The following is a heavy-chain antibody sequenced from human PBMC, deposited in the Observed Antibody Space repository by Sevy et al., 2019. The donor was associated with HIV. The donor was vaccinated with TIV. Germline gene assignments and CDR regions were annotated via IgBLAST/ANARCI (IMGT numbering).Heavy chain of an antibody. D-gene: IGHD6-19*01. CDR1: GFTFSTYS. V-gene: IGHV3-48*01. J-gene: IGHJ4*02. CDR2: ISRSSRTM. Sequence: GGSLRLSCAASGFTFSTYSMNWVRQAPGKGLEWVSYISRSSRTMYYADSVEGRFTISRDNAKNSLYLQMNSLRAEDTAVYYCARAYSGGWPQGGSTDYWGQGTLVTVSS. CDR3: ARAYSGGWPQGGSTDY.